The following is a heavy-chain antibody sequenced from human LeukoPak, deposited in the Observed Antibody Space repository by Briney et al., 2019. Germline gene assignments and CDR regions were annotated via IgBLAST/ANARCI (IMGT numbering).Heavy chain of an antibody. V-gene: IGHV4-39*07. CDR2: IYYSGST. Sequence: PSETLSLTCTVSGGSISSSSYYWGWIRQPPGKGLEWIGSIYYSGSTYYNPSLKSRVTISVDTSKNQFSLKLSSVTAADTAVYYCARVPIAPGMDVWGQGTTVTVSS. J-gene: IGHJ6*02. D-gene: IGHD6-13*01. CDR1: GGSISSSSYY. CDR3: ARVPIAPGMDV.